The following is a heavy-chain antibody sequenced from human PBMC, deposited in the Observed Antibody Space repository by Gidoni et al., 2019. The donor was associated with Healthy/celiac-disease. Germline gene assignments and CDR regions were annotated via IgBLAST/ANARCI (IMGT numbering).Heavy chain of an antibody. V-gene: IGHV3-15*07. CDR2: IKSKTDGGTT. CDR1: GFTVSNAW. J-gene: IGHJ6*02. Sequence: EVQLVESGGGLVKPGGSLRLSCAASGFTVSNAWLNWVRQAPGKGLEWVGRIKSKTDGGTTDYAAPVKGRFTISRDDSKNTLYLQMNSLKTEDTAVYYCTTEKNSGYDEEDYYYYYGMDVWGQGTTVTVSS. D-gene: IGHD5-12*01. CDR3: TTEKNSGYDEEDYYYYYGMDV.